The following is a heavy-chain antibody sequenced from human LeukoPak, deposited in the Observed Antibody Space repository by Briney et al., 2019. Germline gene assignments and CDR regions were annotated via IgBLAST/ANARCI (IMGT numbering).Heavy chain of an antibody. CDR1: GFTFSNAY. CDR3: ARDSRDYVFDY. D-gene: IGHD4-17*01. Sequence: GGSLRLSCAASGFTFSNAYMGWVRQAPGNGLEWVSYISGGSSTIHYADSVKGRFTISRDNAKNTLYLQMNSLRDADTAVYYCARDSRDYVFDYWGQGALVTVSS. V-gene: IGHV3-48*02. J-gene: IGHJ4*02. CDR2: ISGGSSTI.